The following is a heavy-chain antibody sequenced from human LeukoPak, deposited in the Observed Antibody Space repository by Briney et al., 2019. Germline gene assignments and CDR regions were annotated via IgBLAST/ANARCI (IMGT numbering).Heavy chain of an antibody. D-gene: IGHD2-8*02. J-gene: IGHJ4*02. V-gene: IGHV3-64D*09. CDR1: GFTSNSYA. CDR3: VKGQEVVYAPTFDY. Sequence: GGSVRLSCSASGFTSNSYAIHWVRQAPGKGLEYVSSIGTNGISTYYADSVTGRFTISRDNSKNSLYLQMSSLRAEDRAVYYCVKGQEVVYAPTFDYWGQGTLVTVSS. CDR2: IGTNGIST.